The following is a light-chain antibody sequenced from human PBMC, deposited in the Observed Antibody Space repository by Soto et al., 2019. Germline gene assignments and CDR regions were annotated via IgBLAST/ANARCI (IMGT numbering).Light chain of an antibody. CDR1: QSVFNY. Sequence: EVVLTQSPATLSLSPGERATLSCRASQSVFNYLAWYQQRPGQAPRLLIYDASDRATGIPARFTGSGSGTDFTLTISSLEPEDFAVYYCQHRSNWPGTFGPGTKVEIK. CDR3: QHRSNWPGT. CDR2: DAS. J-gene: IGKJ1*01. V-gene: IGKV3-11*01.